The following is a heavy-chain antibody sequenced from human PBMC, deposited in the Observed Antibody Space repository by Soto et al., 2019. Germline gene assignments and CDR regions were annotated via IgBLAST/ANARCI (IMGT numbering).Heavy chain of an antibody. Sequence: GGSLRLSCAASGFTFSNAWRSWVRQAPGKGLEWVGRIKSKTDGGTTDYAAPVKGRFTISRDDSKNTLYLQMNSLKTEDTAVYYCTSSDTYDAFDIWGQGTMVTVSS. CDR1: GFTFSNAW. CDR3: TSSDTYDAFDI. V-gene: IGHV3-15*01. CDR2: IKSKTDGGTT. J-gene: IGHJ3*02.